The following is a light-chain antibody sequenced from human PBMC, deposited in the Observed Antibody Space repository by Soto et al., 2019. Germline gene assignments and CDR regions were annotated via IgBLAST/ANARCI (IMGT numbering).Light chain of an antibody. CDR2: GAS. CDR3: QKYDSAPLT. CDR1: QGISNN. V-gene: IGKV1-27*01. J-gene: IGKJ1*01. Sequence: DIQMTQSPSSLSASVGDRVTITCRASQGISNNLAWYQQKPGKVPRLLIYGASTLQSGVPSRFSGSGSGTDFTLTISSLQPEDVATYYWQKYDSAPLTFGQGPKVEFK.